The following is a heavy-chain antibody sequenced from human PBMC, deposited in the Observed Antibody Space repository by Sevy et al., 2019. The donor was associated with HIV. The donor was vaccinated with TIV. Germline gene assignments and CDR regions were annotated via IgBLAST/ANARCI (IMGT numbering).Heavy chain of an antibody. D-gene: IGHD3-22*01. Sequence: RGSLRLSCAASGFTFKNYGMSWVRQAPGKGLEWVSALSGSGVGTYYTDSVKGRFIISRDNSQNTLFLQMNSLTAHDTAVYFCAKRSYDRGGAFDYWGRGTLVRVSS. J-gene: IGHJ4*02. CDR3: AKRSYDRGGAFDY. V-gene: IGHV3-23*01. CDR2: LSGSGVGT. CDR1: GFTFKNYG.